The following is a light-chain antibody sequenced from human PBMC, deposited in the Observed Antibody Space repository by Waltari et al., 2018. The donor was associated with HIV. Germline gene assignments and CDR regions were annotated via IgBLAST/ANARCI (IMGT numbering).Light chain of an antibody. V-gene: IGLV1-51*01. CDR2: DTT. CDR3: GAWDNRLRSVV. J-gene: IGLJ3*02. Sequence: QSVLTQPPSVSTAPGQQATISCSGSSSHIGTNPVSWYQHFPGRVPNLLIYDTTKRPSGIPDRFSGSKSGTSATLDITGLQTGDEADYYCGAWDNRLRSVVFGGGTKLAVL. CDR1: SSHIGTNP.